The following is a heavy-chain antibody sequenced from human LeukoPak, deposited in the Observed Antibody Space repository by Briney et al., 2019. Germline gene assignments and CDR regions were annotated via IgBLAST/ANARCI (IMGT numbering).Heavy chain of an antibody. J-gene: IGHJ4*02. CDR2: INPNSGGT. CDR3: ARGSLIVVGDFDY. D-gene: IGHD3-22*01. V-gene: IGHV1-2*02. Sequence: GASVKVSCKAHGNTFTGYHIHWVRQAPGQGLEWMGWINPNSGGTNYAEKFQGRGTMTRDTSISTAYMELTRLRSDDTAVYYCARGSLIVVGDFDYWGQGTLVTVSS. CDR1: GNTFTGYH.